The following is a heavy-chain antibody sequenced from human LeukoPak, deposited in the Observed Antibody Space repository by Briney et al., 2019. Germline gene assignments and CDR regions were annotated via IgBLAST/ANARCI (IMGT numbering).Heavy chain of an antibody. CDR3: ARDSDFWSHRGYYGMDV. Sequence: SETLSLTCTVSGGSISSYYWSWIRQPPGKGLEWIGYIYYSGSTNYNPSLKSRVTISVDTSKNQFSLKLSSVTAADMAVYYCARDSDFWSHRGYYGMDVWGQGTTVTVSS. J-gene: IGHJ6*02. CDR1: GGSISSYY. V-gene: IGHV4-59*01. CDR2: IYYSGST. D-gene: IGHD3-3*01.